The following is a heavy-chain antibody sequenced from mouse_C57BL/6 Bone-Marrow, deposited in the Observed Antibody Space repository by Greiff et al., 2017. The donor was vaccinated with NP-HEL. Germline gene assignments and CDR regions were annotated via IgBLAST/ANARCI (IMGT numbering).Heavy chain of an antibody. CDR1: GFSLTSYG. Sequence: VQLQQSGPGLVAPSQSLSITCTVSGFSLTSYGVDWVRQSPGKGLEWLGVIWGVGSTNYNSALKSSLSISKDNSKSQVFLKMNSLQTDDTAMYYCAITYYSNFYAMDYWGQGTSVTVSS. V-gene: IGHV2-6*01. CDR3: AITYYSNFYAMDY. J-gene: IGHJ4*01. D-gene: IGHD2-5*01. CDR2: IWGVGST.